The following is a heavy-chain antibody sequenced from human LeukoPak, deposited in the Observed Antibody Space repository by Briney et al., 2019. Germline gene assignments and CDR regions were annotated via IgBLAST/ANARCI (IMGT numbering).Heavy chain of an antibody. CDR1: GGSISSSSYY. V-gene: IGHV4-39*02. CDR2: FSYGGST. Sequence: PSETLSLTCTVSGGSISSSSYYWGWIRQPPGKGLEWIGSFSYGGSTYYNPSLKSRVTISVDTSKNHFSLKLSSLTAADTAVYYCARGDSSDYRLYNRFDPWGQGTLVTVSS. D-gene: IGHD3-22*01. CDR3: ARGDSSDYRLYNRFDP. J-gene: IGHJ5*02.